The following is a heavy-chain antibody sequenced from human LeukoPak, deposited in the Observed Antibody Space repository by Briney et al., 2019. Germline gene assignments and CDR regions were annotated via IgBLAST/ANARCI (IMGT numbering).Heavy chain of an antibody. Sequence: SETLSLTCTVSGGSISSSSYYWGWIRQPPGKGLEWIGSIYYSGSTYYNPSLKSRVTISVDTSKNQCSLKLSSVTAADPAVYYCATYSGSYSYFDYWGQGTLVTVSS. J-gene: IGHJ4*02. D-gene: IGHD1-26*01. CDR2: IYYSGST. CDR1: GGSISSSSYY. V-gene: IGHV4-39*01. CDR3: ATYSGSYSYFDY.